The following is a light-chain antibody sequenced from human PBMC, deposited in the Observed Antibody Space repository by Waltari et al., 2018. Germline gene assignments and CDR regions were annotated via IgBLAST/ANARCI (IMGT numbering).Light chain of an antibody. V-gene: IGLV2-14*03. CDR2: DVT. Sequence: QSALTQPASVSGSPGQSITIPCTGPRDDSYYYLCWYQHHPGQAPKLMIYDVTNRPSGVSSRFSGSKSGSTASLTISGLQADDEGDYYCSVKRGNSFVVFGGGTKLTVL. CDR3: SVKRGNSFVV. CDR1: RDDSYYY. J-gene: IGLJ2*01.